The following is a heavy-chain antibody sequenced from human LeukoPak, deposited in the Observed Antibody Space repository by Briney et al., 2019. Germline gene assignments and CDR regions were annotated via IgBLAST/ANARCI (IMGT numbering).Heavy chain of an antibody. CDR1: GYIFTNYY. CDR3: ARAYDFRDAFDI. D-gene: IGHD3-3*01. J-gene: IGHJ3*02. V-gene: IGHV1-46*01. CDR2: TNPSGDST. Sequence: ASVKVSCKASGYIFTNYYMHWVRQAPGQGLEWMGKTNPSGDSTNSAQKFQGRVSMTRDTSASTVYMEVSSLRSEDTAVYYCARAYDFRDAFDIWGQGTMVTVSS.